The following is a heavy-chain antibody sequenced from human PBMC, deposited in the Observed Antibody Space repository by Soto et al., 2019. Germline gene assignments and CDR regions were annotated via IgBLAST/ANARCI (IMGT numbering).Heavy chain of an antibody. V-gene: IGHV1-46*01. J-gene: IGHJ2*01. CDR1: GYSFTNYC. CDR3: ARDGGLLTASWHYDL. D-gene: IGHD2-15*01. Sequence: QVQLVQSGADVKKPGTSVKVSCKAAGYSFTNYCMYWVRQAPGQGLEWMGMINPRTGSTRYAQKFQDRVTLNMDTSTTTVYMELSTLISDDTAVYYCARDGGLLTASWHYDLWGPGTLVTVSS. CDR2: INPRTGST.